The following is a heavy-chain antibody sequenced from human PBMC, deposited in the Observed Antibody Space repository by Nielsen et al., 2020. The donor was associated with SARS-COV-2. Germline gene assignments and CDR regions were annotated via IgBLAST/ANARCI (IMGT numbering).Heavy chain of an antibody. J-gene: IGHJ6*03. CDR3: ARGRDGGIYAYLHHMDV. Sequence: SQTLSLTCGVHGESFRGFYWTWIRQAPGKGLEWIGEINHNGGTNYISPLTSRVTISETSRRQFSLKMTSLTAADTAVYYCARGRDGGIYAYLHHMDVWGEGTAVTVSS. CDR1: GESFRGFY. D-gene: IGHD5-24*01. CDR2: INHNGGT. V-gene: IGHV4-34*01.